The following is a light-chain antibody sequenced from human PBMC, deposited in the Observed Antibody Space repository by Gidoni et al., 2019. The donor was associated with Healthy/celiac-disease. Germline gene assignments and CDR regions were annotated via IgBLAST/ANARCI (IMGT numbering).Light chain of an antibody. CDR2: AAS. V-gene: IGKV1-39*01. CDR3: QQSYSTPPYT. Sequence: DPVTITCRASQSISSYLNWYQQKPGKAPKLLIYAASSLQSGVPSRFSGSGSGTDFTLTISSLQPEDVATYYCQQSYSTPPYTFGQGTKLEIK. J-gene: IGKJ2*01. CDR1: QSISSY.